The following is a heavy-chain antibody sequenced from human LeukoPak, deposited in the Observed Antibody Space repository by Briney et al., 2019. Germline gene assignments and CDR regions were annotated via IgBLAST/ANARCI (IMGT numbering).Heavy chain of an antibody. CDR3: ASYSGYDRSLDY. CDR2: LSHSGNS. Sequence: SETLSLTCTVSGYSISSGYFWGWIRQTPGTGLEWIGSLSHSGNSHYNPSLKSRVTISVDTSKNQFSLKLSSVTAADTAVYYCASYSGYDRSLDYWGQGTLVTVSS. V-gene: IGHV4-38-2*02. J-gene: IGHJ4*02. CDR1: GYSISSGYF. D-gene: IGHD5-12*01.